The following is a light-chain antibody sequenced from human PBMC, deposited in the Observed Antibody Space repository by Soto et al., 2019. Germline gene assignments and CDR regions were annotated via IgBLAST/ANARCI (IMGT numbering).Light chain of an antibody. J-gene: IGLJ1*01. CDR1: SSDVGAYNY. Sequence: QSVLTQPASVSGSPGQSITISCAGTSSDVGAYNYVSWYQHHPGKAPKLMIYDVNNRPSGDSNRFSGSKSGNTASLTFSGFQSEDEADYYCSSWTSGATYVFGSGTKVTV. CDR2: DVN. V-gene: IGLV2-14*03. CDR3: SSWTSGATYV.